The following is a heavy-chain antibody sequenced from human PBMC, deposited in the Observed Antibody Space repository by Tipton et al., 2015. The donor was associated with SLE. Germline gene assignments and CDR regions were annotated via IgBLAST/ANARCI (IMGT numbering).Heavy chain of an antibody. CDR2: VSSSGDKT. D-gene: IGHD4-17*01. V-gene: IGHV3-23*01. CDR1: GFNFYNYA. CDR3: ARRAVTNNWYFDL. Sequence: SLRLSCAASGFNFYNYAMNWVRQAPGKGLEWVSAVSSSGDKTYYADSVKGRFTISRDNSKNTLYLQMNSLSADDTAVYYCARRAVTNNWYFDLWGRGTLVTVSS. J-gene: IGHJ2*01.